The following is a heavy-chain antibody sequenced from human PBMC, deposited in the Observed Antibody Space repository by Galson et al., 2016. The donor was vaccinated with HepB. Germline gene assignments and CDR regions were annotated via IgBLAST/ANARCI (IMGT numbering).Heavy chain of an antibody. D-gene: IGHD3-9*01. Sequence: ETLSLTCAVSSGSMSSSNWWSWVRQPPGKGLEWVSVIYSGGSTYYADSVKGRFTISRDDSKNTLYLQMNSLRSEDTAVYYCARGPQVDIYFDCWGQGTLVTVPS. V-gene: IGHV3-53*05. CDR1: SGSMSSSNW. CDR2: IYSGGST. CDR3: ARGPQVDIYFDC. J-gene: IGHJ4*02.